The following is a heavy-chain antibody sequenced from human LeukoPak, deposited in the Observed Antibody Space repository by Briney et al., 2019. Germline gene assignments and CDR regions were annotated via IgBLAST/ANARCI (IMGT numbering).Heavy chain of an antibody. Sequence: TGGSLRLSCAASGFTFTHHWMHWARQAPGKGLEWVSYISSSSSTIYYADSVKGRFTISRDNAKNSLYLQMNSLRAEDTAVYYCARGDGSPQLDYWGQGTLVTVSS. D-gene: IGHD3-10*01. J-gene: IGHJ4*02. V-gene: IGHV3-48*01. CDR3: ARGDGSPQLDY. CDR2: ISSSSSTI. CDR1: GFTFTHHW.